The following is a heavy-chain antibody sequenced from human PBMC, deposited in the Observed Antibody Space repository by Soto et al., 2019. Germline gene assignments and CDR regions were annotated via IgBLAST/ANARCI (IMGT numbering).Heavy chain of an antibody. CDR1: GGTFSNYA. CDR3: AKDGGKDGYFGNWFDP. J-gene: IGHJ5*02. Sequence: QVQLVQSGAEVKKPGSSVKVSCKASGGTFSNYAITWVRQAPGQGLEWLGRIIPIFGSANYAQKFQGRVTIAADESTTTASMELRSLRSDDTAVYYWAKDGGKDGYFGNWFDPWGQGTLVTVSS. CDR2: IIPIFGSA. V-gene: IGHV1-69*15. D-gene: IGHD5-12*01.